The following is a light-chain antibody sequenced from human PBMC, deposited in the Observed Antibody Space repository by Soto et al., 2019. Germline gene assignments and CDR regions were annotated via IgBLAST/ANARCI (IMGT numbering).Light chain of an antibody. J-gene: IGLJ1*01. CDR1: SSDIGGYNY. Sequence: QSALTQPASVSGSPGQSITISCTGTSSDIGGYNYVSWYQHHPGKAPKVVIYEVTNRPSGVSNRFSGSKSGNTASLTISGLQGEDEADYYCSSYTTATTLEVFGTGTKLTVL. CDR3: SSYTTATTLEV. V-gene: IGLV2-14*01. CDR2: EVT.